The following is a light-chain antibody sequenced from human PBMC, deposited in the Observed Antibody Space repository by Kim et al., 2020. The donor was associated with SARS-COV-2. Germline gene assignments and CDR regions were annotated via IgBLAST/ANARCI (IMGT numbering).Light chain of an antibody. CDR1: TSNIGADFD. Sequence: QSVLTQPPSVSGAPGRRVTVSCTGSTSNIGADFDVHWYQQLPGTAPKLLIYGNNNRPSGVPDRFSGSKSGTSASLAITGLQDEDEADYFCQSYDSSLSGLVFGGGTQLTVL. CDR2: GNN. J-gene: IGLJ3*02. CDR3: QSYDSSLSGLV. V-gene: IGLV1-40*01.